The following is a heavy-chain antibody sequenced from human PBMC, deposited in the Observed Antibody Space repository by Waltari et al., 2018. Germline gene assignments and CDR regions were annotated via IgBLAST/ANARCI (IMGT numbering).Heavy chain of an antibody. D-gene: IGHD3-10*01. CDR1: GGSFSSYIYY. Sequence: QVQLQESGPGLVKPSQTLSRTCSVSGGSFSSYIYYWSWIRQHPGRGREWIGYMSSTGAAYYTPSLRSRVTISLDTSKNHFSLELTSVTAADTAVYYCARGGAYGSGTYFLDYWGQGTPVTVSS. J-gene: IGHJ4*02. V-gene: IGHV4-31*03. CDR3: ARGGAYGSGTYFLDY. CDR2: MSSTGAA.